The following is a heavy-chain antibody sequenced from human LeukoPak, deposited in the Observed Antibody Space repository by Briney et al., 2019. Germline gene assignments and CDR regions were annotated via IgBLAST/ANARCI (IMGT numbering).Heavy chain of an antibody. J-gene: IGHJ4*02. D-gene: IGHD3-22*01. V-gene: IGHV4-59*12. Sequence: SETLSLTCTVSGGSISSYYWSWIRQPPGKGLEWIGYIYYSGSTNYNPSLKSRVTISVDTSKNQFSLKLSSVTAADTAVYYCATTLHSGYYDLYWGQGTLVTVSS. CDR3: ATTLHSGYYDLY. CDR2: IYYSGST. CDR1: GGSISSYY.